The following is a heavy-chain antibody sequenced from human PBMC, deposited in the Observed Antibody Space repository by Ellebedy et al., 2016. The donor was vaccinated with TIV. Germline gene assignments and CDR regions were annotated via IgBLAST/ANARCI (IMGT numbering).Heavy chain of an antibody. Sequence: SETLSLXXTVSGGSISSYYWSWIRQPPGKGLEWIGYIYYSGSTNYNPSLKSRVTISVDTSKNQFSLKLSSVTAADTAVYYCARSPYSSGWGGIDYWGQGTLVTVSS. CDR2: IYYSGST. CDR1: GGSISSYY. J-gene: IGHJ4*02. D-gene: IGHD6-19*01. CDR3: ARSPYSSGWGGIDY. V-gene: IGHV4-59*01.